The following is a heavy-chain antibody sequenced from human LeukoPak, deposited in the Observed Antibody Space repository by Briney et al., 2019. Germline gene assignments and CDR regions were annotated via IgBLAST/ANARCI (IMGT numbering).Heavy chain of an antibody. J-gene: IGHJ4*02. CDR2: ISSSSSYI. Sequence: GESLRLSCAASGFPFNTYRMSWVRQAPGKGLEWVSSISSSSSYIYYADSVKGRFTISRDNAKNSLYLQMNSLRAEDTAVYYCARDLSSSWYDYWGQGTLVTVSS. D-gene: IGHD6-13*01. CDR1: GFPFNTYR. V-gene: IGHV3-21*01. CDR3: ARDLSSSWYDY.